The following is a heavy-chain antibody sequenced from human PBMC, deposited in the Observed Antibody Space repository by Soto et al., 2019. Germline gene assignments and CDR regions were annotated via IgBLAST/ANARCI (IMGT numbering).Heavy chain of an antibody. V-gene: IGHV1-69*13. CDR3: ARDLGDTSMGKYYYYGMDV. D-gene: IGHD5-18*01. CDR2: IIPIFGTA. Sequence: GASVKVSCKASGGTFSSYAISWVRQAPGQGLEWMGGIIPIFGTANYAQKFQGRVTITADESTSTAYMELSSLRSEDTAVYYCARDLGDTSMGKYYYYGMDVWCQGTTVTVSS. J-gene: IGHJ6*02. CDR1: GGTFSSYA.